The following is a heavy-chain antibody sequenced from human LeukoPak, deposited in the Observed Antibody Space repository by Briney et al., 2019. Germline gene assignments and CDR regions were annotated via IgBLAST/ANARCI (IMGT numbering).Heavy chain of an antibody. Sequence: GGSLRLSCAASGFTFSSYSMNWVRQAPGKGLEWVSSISSSSSYIYYADSVKGRFTISRDNAKNSLYLQMNSLRAEDTAVYYCARDGIYGIKETGYIDVWGKGTTVTVSS. J-gene: IGHJ6*03. CDR3: ARDGIYGIKETGYIDV. D-gene: IGHD1-26*01. V-gene: IGHV3-21*01. CDR1: GFTFSSYS. CDR2: ISSSSSYI.